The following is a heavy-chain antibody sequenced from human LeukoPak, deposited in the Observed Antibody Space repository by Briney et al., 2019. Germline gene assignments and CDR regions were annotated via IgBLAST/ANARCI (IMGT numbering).Heavy chain of an antibody. CDR1: GYTFTGYY. Sequence: EASVKVSCKASGYTFTGYYMHWVRQAPGQGLEWMGWINPNSGGTDYAQKFLGRVTMTRDTSISTAYMELSRLRSDDTAVYYCARLAGNYYYGMDVWGQGTTVTVSS. CDR3: ARLAGNYYYGMDV. CDR2: INPNSGGT. V-gene: IGHV1-2*02. J-gene: IGHJ6*02.